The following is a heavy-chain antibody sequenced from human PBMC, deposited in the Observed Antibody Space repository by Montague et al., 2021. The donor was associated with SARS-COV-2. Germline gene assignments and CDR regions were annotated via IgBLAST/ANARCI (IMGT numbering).Heavy chain of an antibody. CDR2: LLLEKKN. CDR1: GVVELRRR. J-gene: IGHJ2*01. V-gene: IGHV4-61*10. D-gene: IGHD4-17*01. Sequence: SETLSLTCTVSGVVELRRRSEEHTSELQSPMYLVCRLLLEKKNKYNPSLKSRVTMSVDTPKNRFSLSLRSLTAADTAVYYCARAQNTCLIANCVNYVDIWCRGNLVNVSS. CDR3: ARAQNTCLIANCVNYVDI.